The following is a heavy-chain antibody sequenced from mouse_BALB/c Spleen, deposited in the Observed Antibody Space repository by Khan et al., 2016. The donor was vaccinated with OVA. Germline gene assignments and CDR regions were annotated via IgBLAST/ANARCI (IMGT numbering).Heavy chain of an antibody. J-gene: IGHJ3*01. D-gene: IGHD2-1*01. Sequence: EVELVESGGGLVKPGGSLKLSCAASGFTFSTYAMSWVRQTPERRLEWVATVNSDGDYTFYPDNVTGRFTISRDNAKNTLYLQMSSLRSEDTAMYYCARSAYGNFAYWGQGTLVTVS. V-gene: IGHV5-9-3*01. CDR2: VNSDGDYT. CDR3: ARSAYGNFAY. CDR1: GFTFSTYA.